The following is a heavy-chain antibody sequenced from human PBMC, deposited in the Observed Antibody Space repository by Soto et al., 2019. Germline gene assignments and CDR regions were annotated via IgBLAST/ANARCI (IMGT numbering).Heavy chain of an antibody. CDR3: ARLGDYGSGSY. CDR2: ISGGGTTT. V-gene: IGHV3-48*04. J-gene: IGHJ4*02. Sequence: EVHLVESGGDLIQPGGSLRLSCAASGFSFSSFSMNWVRQAPGKGLEWVSYISGGGTTTYYADSVKGRFTISRDDAKNPLHLQMNSLQAGDTAVDYCARLGDYGSGSYWGQGTLVTVSS. D-gene: IGHD3-10*01. CDR1: GFSFSSFS.